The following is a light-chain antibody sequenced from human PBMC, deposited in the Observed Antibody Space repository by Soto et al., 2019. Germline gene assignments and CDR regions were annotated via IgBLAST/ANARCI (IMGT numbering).Light chain of an antibody. CDR3: NSWTSSDTYV. J-gene: IGLJ1*01. V-gene: IGLV2-14*03. CDR1: SSDVGGYNY. Sequence: HSVLTQPASVSGSPGQSITIPCTGSSSDVGGYNYVSWYQHLPGKAPELLLYDVSNRPSGVSNRFSGSKSGNTASLTISGLQAEDEGAYYCNSWTSSDTYVFGTGTKVTVL. CDR2: DVS.